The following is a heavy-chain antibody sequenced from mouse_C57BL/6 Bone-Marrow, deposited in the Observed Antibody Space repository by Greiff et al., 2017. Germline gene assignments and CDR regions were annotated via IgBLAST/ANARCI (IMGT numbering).Heavy chain of an antibody. Sequence: QVQLQQPGAELVKPGASVKMSCKASGYTFTSYWITWVKQRPGQGLEWIGDIYPTSGRTNYNEKFKSKAILTVATSSNTAYMQLSILTSEDTAVFCCARSGPLGRSFDYWGQGTTLTVSS. CDR3: ARSGPLGRSFDY. D-gene: IGHD4-1*01. CDR1: GYTFTSYW. J-gene: IGHJ2*01. CDR2: IYPTSGRT. V-gene: IGHV1-55*01.